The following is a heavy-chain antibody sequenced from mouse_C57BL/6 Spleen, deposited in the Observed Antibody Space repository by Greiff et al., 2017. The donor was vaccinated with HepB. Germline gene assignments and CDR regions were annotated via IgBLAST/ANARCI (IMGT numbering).Heavy chain of an antibody. Sequence: EVKLMESEGGLVQPGSSMKLSCTASGFTFSDYYMAWVRQVPEKGLEWVANINYDGSSTYYLDSLKSRFIISRDNAKNILYLQMSSLKSEDTATYYCARVDYDYDEGAYYAMDYGGQGTSVTVSS. CDR3: ARVDYDYDEGAYYAMDY. V-gene: IGHV5-16*01. CDR2: INYDGSST. D-gene: IGHD2-4*01. CDR1: GFTFSDYY. J-gene: IGHJ4*01.